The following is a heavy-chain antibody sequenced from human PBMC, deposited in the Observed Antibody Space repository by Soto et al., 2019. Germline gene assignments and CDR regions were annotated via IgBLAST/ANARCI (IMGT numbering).Heavy chain of an antibody. Sequence: QVQLVQSGAEVKKPGSSVKVSCKASGGTFSRYTITWVRQAPGQGLEWMGGLTPMFGTPNYAQKFQGRVTITADESTSTAYMELSSLRSEDTAMYYCARDGTLYDSSAYYYLSWGQGTLVTVSA. D-gene: IGHD3-22*01. CDR3: ARDGTLYDSSAYYYLS. V-gene: IGHV1-69*01. J-gene: IGHJ5*02. CDR2: LTPMFGTP. CDR1: GGTFSRYT.